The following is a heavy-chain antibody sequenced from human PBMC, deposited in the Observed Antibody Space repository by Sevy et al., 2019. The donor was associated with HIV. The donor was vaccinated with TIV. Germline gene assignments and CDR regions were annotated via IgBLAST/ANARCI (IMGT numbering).Heavy chain of an antibody. Sequence: SETLSLTCTVSGGSISGYYWTWIRQSPGKGLEWIGYIHYSGSTNYNPSLAGRVTISGDTSKNQFSLRLTSVTAADTAVYYCARKYSYGSNFDYWGQGTLVTVSS. J-gene: IGHJ4*02. CDR1: GGSISGYY. CDR3: ARKYSYGSNFDY. CDR2: IHYSGST. D-gene: IGHD5-18*01. V-gene: IGHV4-59*13.